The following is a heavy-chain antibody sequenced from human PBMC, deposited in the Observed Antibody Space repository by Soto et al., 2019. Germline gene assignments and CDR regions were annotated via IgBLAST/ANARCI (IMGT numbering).Heavy chain of an antibody. CDR3: ARDQPGYSYGYGLGY. D-gene: IGHD5-18*01. CDR2: IDNSGGIT. V-gene: IGHV3-23*01. Sequence: PGGSLRLSCAASGFTFSTYAMSWVRQAPGKGLEWVSTIDNSGGITYYADSVKGRFTISRDNAKNSLYLQMNSLRAEDTAVYYCARDQPGYSYGYGLGYWGQGTLVTVSS. J-gene: IGHJ4*02. CDR1: GFTFSTYA.